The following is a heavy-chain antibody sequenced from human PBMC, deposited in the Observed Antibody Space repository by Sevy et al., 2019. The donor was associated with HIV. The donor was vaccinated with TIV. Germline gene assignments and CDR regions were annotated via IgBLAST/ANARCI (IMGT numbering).Heavy chain of an antibody. CDR3: ARARIAAAGTCSFDP. V-gene: IGHV4-30-4*01. J-gene: IGHJ5*02. Sequence: SETLSLTCTVSGGSISSGDYYWSWIRQPPGKGLEWIGYIYYSGSTYYNPSLKSRVTISVDTSKNQFSLKLSSVTAADTAVYYSARARIAAAGTCSFDPWGQGTLVTISS. CDR1: GGSISSGDYY. D-gene: IGHD6-13*01. CDR2: IYYSGST.